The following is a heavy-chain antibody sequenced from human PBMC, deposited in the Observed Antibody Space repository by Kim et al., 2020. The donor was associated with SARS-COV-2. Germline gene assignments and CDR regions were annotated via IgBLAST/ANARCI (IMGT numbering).Heavy chain of an antibody. CDR3: ARAWEDAFAI. CDR1: GGSISSYH. D-gene: IGHD1-26*01. V-gene: IGHV4-4*07. CDR2: IYTSGST. J-gene: IGHJ3*02. Sequence: SETLSLTCTASGGSISSYHRSWIRQPAGKGLEWIGRIYTSGSTNYNPSLKSRVTMTVDTSKNQISLQLSSVPAADTAVYYCARAWEDAFAIWGEGAMVTVSS.